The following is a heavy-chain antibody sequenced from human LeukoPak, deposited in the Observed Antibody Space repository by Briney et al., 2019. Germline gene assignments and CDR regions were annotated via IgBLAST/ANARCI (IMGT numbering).Heavy chain of an antibody. CDR3: ARRLTQYDCFDP. V-gene: IGHV6-1*01. J-gene: IGHJ5*02. CDR2: TYYRSTWYN. Sequence: SQTLSLICAISGDSVSSNSVTWNWIRQSPSRGLEWLGRTYYRSTWYNDYAVSVRGRITVNPDTSKNQFSLHLNSVTPEDTAVYYCARRLTQYDCFDPWGQGILVTVSS. CDR1: GDSVSSNSVT. D-gene: IGHD2-2*01.